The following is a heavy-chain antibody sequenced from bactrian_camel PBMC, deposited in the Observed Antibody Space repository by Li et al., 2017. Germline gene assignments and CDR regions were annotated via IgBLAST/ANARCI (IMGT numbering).Heavy chain of an antibody. CDR2: ITSLPSLFRAA. Sequence: QVQLVESGGGLVQPGESLRLSCVASGITFSRHDMSWVRQAPGKEVEWVAGITSLPSLFRAASYAASVKGRFTISKDNATNILVLLMISLKPEDTGMYYCAARPWPTSRTMLDQDAYELWGQGTQVTVS. D-gene: IGHD4*01. V-gene: IGHV3S6*01. CDR3: AARPWPTSRTMLDQDAYEL. J-gene: IGHJ4*01. CDR1: GITFSRHD.